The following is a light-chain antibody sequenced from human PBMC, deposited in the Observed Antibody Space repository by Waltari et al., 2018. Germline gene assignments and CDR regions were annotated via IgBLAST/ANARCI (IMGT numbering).Light chain of an antibody. CDR2: VNSDGSH. Sequence: QFVLTQPPSASASLGASVKLTPTLTSGHRTNTNAWLHQQPEKGPRYLMNVNSDGSHNKGVGIPDRFSGSSSGAERYLTISSLQSEDEADYYCQTGGHGTWVFGGGTRLTVL. J-gene: IGLJ3*02. V-gene: IGLV4-69*01. CDR3: QTGGHGTWV. CDR1: SGHRTNT.